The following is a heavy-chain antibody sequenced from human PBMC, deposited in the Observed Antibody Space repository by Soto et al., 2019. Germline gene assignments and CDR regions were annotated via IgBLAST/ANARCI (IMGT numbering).Heavy chain of an antibody. CDR2: ISGSGGST. J-gene: IGHJ4*02. Sequence: GGSLRLSCAASGFTFSSYAMSWVRQAPGKGLEWVSAISGSGGSTYYADSVKGRFTISRDNSKNTLYLQMNSLRAEDMAVYYCAKNDNRYYDSSGYSDYWGQGTLVTVSS. CDR3: AKNDNRYYDSSGYSDY. D-gene: IGHD3-22*01. V-gene: IGHV3-23*01. CDR1: GFTFSSYA.